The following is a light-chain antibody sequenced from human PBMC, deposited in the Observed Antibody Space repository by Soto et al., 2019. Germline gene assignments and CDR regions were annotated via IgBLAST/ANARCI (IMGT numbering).Light chain of an antibody. Sequence: EIVLTQSPATLSLSPGERATLSCRASQSVSSTYLAWYQQKPGQAPRLLIYGASSRATGIPDRFSGRGSGTDFTLTISRLEPEDFAVYYCQQYGSSLITFGQGTRLEIK. CDR2: GAS. CDR3: QQYGSSLIT. CDR1: QSVSSTY. V-gene: IGKV3-20*01. J-gene: IGKJ5*01.